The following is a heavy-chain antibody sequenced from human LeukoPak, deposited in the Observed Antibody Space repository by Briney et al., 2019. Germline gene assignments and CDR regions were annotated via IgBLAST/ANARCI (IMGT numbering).Heavy chain of an antibody. CDR1: GGSFSGYY. J-gene: IGHJ5*01. Sequence: SETLSLTCAVYGGSFSGYYWSWIRQPPGKGLEWIGEINHSGSTNYNPSLKSRVTISVDTSKNQFPLKLSSVTAADTAVYYCARGRQYCSGGSCYSWFDYWGQGTPVTVSS. CDR2: INHSGST. D-gene: IGHD2-15*01. V-gene: IGHV4-34*01. CDR3: ARGRQYCSGGSCYSWFDY.